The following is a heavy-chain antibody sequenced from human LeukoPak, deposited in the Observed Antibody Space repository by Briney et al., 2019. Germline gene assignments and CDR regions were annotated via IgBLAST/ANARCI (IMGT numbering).Heavy chain of an antibody. CDR1: GGTFSSYA. J-gene: IGHJ4*02. V-gene: IGHV1-69*04. CDR3: ARAPTGYSSSWYGY. CDR2: IIPILGIA. D-gene: IGHD6-13*01. Sequence: SVKVSCKASGGTFSSYAISWVRQAPGQGLEWMGRIIPILGIANYAQKFQGRVTMTRDTSTSTVYMELSSLRSEDTAAYYCARAPTGYSSSWYGYWGQGTLVTVSS.